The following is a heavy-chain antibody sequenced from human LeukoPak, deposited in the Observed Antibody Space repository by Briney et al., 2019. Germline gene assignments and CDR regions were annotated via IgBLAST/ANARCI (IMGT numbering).Heavy chain of an antibody. CDR2: IYYSGST. Sequence: SETLSLTCTVSGGSISSSSYYWSWIRQPPGKGLEWIGSIYYSGSTYYNPSLKSRVTISVDTSKNQFFLKLSSVTAADTAVYYCARLDLCQLLGDDGFDIWGQGTMVTVSS. J-gene: IGHJ3*02. CDR3: ARLDLCQLLGDDGFDI. V-gene: IGHV4-39*01. D-gene: IGHD2-2*01. CDR1: GGSISSSSYY.